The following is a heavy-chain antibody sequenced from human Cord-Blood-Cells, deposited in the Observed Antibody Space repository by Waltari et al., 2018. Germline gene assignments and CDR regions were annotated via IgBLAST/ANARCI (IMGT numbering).Heavy chain of an antibody. D-gene: IGHD7-27*01. CDR3: AKARTGSYFDY. CDR1: GFTFSSSS. J-gene: IGHJ4*02. CDR2: ISGSGGST. V-gene: IGHV3-23*01. Sequence: EVQLLESGGGLVQPGGSLRRSCAASGFTFSSSSISCVRQAPGKGLEWVSAISGSGGSTYYADSVKGRFTISRDNSKNTLYLQMNSLRAGDTAVYYCAKARTGSYFDYWGQGTLVTVSS.